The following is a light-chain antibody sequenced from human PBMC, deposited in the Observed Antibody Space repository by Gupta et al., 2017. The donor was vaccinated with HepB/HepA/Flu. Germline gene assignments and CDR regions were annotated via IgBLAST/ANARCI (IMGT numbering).Light chain of an antibody. Sequence: DIQMTQSPSSLSASVGDSITITCRASQSINNWLAWFQQQPGKAPRLLISKASTLKDWVPSKFSGSGSGTEFTLAINSLQPDDFATYYCQQYKAYPWTFGQGTKVETK. CDR3: QQYKAYPWT. J-gene: IGKJ1*01. V-gene: IGKV1-5*03. CDR1: QSINNW. CDR2: KAS.